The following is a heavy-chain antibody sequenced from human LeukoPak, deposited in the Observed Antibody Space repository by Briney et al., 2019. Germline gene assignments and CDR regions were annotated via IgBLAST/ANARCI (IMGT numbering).Heavy chain of an antibody. D-gene: IGHD3-10*01. CDR2: MNQDGGEK. J-gene: IGHJ4*02. Sequence: GGSLRLSCAASGFTFSSYWMGWVRQVPGKGLEWVANMNQDGGEKYFVDSVKGRFTISRDNAKNSLYLQMNSLRAEDTAVYYCAKVSADPYYYGSGSYYSHWGQGTLVTVSS. CDR3: AKVSADPYYYGSGSYYSH. CDR1: GFTFSSYW. V-gene: IGHV3-7*01.